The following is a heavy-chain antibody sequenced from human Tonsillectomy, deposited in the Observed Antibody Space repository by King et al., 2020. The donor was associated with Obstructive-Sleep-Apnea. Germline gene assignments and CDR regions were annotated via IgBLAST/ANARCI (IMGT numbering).Heavy chain of an antibody. Sequence: VQLQQWGAGLLKSSETLSLTCAVYGGSFSGYYWSWIRQPPGKGLEWIGESNHSGSTNYNPSLKSRVTISVDTSKNQFSLKLSSVTAADTAVYFCAGLCAGDCYGDYWGQGTLVTVSS. D-gene: IGHD2-21*02. CDR2: SNHSGST. CDR3: AGLCAGDCYGDY. J-gene: IGHJ4*02. CDR1: GGSFSGYY. V-gene: IGHV4-34*01.